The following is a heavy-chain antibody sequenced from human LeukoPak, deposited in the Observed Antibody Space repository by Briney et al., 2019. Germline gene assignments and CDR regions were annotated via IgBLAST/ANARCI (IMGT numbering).Heavy chain of an antibody. J-gene: IGHJ4*02. D-gene: IGHD5-18*01. V-gene: IGHV3-48*04. CDR3: ARDLRAGYSSSTAPFDY. CDR2: ISSTSSTI. Sequence: GRSLRLSCAASGFTFISYSMNWVRQAPGKGLEWISYISSTSSTIYYADSVKGRFTISRDNAKNSLYLQMNSLRAEDTAVYYCARDLRAGYSSSTAPFDYWGQGTLVTVSS. CDR1: GFTFISYS.